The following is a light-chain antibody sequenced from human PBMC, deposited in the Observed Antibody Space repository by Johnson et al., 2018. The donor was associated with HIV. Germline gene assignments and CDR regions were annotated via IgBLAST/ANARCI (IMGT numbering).Light chain of an antibody. Sequence: QSVLTQPPSVSAAPGQMVSISCSGSSSNIGKNYVSWYQQFPGTAPKLLIHENKKRPSGIPDRFSGSKSGTSATLGITGLQTGDEADYYCGTWDNSLSTGGVFGTGTKVTIL. J-gene: IGLJ1*01. CDR3: GTWDNSLSTGGV. V-gene: IGLV1-51*02. CDR1: SSNIGKNY. CDR2: ENK.